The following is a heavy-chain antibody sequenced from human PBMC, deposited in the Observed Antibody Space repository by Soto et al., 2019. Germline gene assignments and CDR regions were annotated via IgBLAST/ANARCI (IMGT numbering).Heavy chain of an antibody. V-gene: IGHV1-46*01. Sequence: ASVKVSCKASGYTFTSYYMHWVRQAPGQGLKWMGIINPSGGGTSYAQIFQGRVTMTRDTSTSTVYMELSSLRSEDTAVYYCARDLRTTPIFGVVTPINYYGMDVWGQGTTVTVSS. J-gene: IGHJ6*02. CDR1: GYTFTSYY. CDR2: INPSGGGT. CDR3: ARDLRTTPIFGVVTPINYYGMDV. D-gene: IGHD3-3*02.